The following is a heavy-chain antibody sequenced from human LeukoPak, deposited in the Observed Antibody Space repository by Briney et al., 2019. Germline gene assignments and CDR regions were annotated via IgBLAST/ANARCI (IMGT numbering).Heavy chain of an antibody. J-gene: IGHJ4*02. V-gene: IGHV1-18*01. CDR3: ARDPYPYHTAIYDY. CDR1: GGTFSSYA. Sequence: ASVKVSCKASGGTFSSYAISWVRQAPGQGLEWMGWISAYNGNTNYAQKLQGRVTMTTDTSTSTAYMELRSLRSDDTAVYYCARDPYPYHTAIYDYWGQGTLVTVSS. D-gene: IGHD5-18*01. CDR2: ISAYNGNT.